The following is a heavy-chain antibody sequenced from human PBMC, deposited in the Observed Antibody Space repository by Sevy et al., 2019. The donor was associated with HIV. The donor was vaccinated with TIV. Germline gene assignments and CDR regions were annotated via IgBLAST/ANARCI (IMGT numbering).Heavy chain of an antibody. D-gene: IGHD3-3*01. CDR1: GNTFTVYF. Sequence: ASVKVSCKASGNTFTVYFVYWVRQAPGQGLEWMGWINPNRGDTNYAQNFQGRVTMTSDASISTAYMELRSLTSDDTAVYYCARGVTIFGVDYYFQHWGQGALVTVSS. J-gene: IGHJ1*01. CDR2: INPNRGDT. CDR3: ARGVTIFGVDYYFQH. V-gene: IGHV1-2*02.